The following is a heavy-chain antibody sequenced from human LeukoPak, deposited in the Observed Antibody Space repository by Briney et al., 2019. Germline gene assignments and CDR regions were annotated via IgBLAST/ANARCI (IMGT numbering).Heavy chain of an antibody. CDR3: VRRDIVVVVAARRQGWFDP. CDR2: INRSGST. D-gene: IGHD2-15*01. J-gene: IGHJ5*02. CDR1: GGSFSGYY. V-gene: IGHV4-34*01. Sequence: PSGTLSLTCAVYGGSFSGYYWSWIRQAPGKGLEWIGEINRSGSTNYNPSIKSRVTISVDTSKNQFSLKLSYVTAADTAVYYCVRRDIVVVVAARRQGWFDPWGQGTLVPVPS.